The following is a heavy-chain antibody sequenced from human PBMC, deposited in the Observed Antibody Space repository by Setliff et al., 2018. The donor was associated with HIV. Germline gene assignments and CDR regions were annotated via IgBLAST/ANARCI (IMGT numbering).Heavy chain of an antibody. CDR1: GYTFTSYT. J-gene: IGHJ6*03. CDR2: INTKTGKP. Sequence: ASVKVSCKASGYTFTSYTMNWVRQAPGQGLEWMGWINTKTGKPTYAQGFTGRFVFSLDTSVSTAYLQISSLKADDTAVYYCARATIAAAGNYYYYYMDVWGKGTTVTVSS. V-gene: IGHV7-4-1*02. CDR3: ARATIAAAGNYYYYYMDV. D-gene: IGHD6-13*01.